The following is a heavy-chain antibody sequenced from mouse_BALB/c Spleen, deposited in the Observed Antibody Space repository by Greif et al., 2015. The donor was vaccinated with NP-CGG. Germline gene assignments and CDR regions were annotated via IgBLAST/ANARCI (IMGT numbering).Heavy chain of an antibody. CDR1: GYTLTSYW. J-gene: IGHJ1*01. Sequence: VKLQESGAELAKPGASVKMSCKASGYTLTSYWMHWVKQRPGQGLEWIGYISPSTGYTEYNQKFKDKATLTADKSSNTAYMQLSSLTSEDSAVYYCARDYDYWYFDVWGAGTTVTVSS. CDR3: ARDYDYWYFDV. V-gene: IGHV1-7*01. CDR2: ISPSTGYT. D-gene: IGHD2-4*01.